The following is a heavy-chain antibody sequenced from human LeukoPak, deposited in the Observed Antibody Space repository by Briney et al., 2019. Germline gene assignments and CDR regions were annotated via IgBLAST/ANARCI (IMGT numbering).Heavy chain of an antibody. CDR1: GGSISSYY. J-gene: IGHJ3*02. CDR2: IYHSGST. V-gene: IGHV4-59*01. Sequence: SETLSLTCTVSGGSISSYYWSWIRQPPGKGLEWIGYIYHSGSTNYNPSLKGRVTISVDTSKNQFSLKLSSVTAADTAVYYCARDPHCSSTSCYTAAFDIWGQGTMVTVSS. CDR3: ARDPHCSSTSCYTAAFDI. D-gene: IGHD2-2*02.